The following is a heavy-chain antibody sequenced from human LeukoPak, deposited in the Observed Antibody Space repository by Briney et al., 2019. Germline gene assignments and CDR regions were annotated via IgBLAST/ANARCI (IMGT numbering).Heavy chain of an antibody. CDR2: IYHSGST. Sequence: SETLPLTCTVSGYSISSGYYWGWIRQPPGKGLEWIGSIYHSGSTYYNPSLKSRVTISVDTSKNQFSLKLSSVTAADTAVYYCARPPPIYSSGYYYWGQGTLVTVSS. CDR3: ARPPPIYSSGYYY. CDR1: GYSISSGYY. J-gene: IGHJ4*02. D-gene: IGHD3-22*01. V-gene: IGHV4-38-2*02.